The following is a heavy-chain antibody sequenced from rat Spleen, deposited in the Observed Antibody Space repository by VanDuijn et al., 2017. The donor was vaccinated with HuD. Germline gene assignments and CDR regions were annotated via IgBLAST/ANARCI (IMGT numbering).Heavy chain of an antibody. CDR3: ARDYSNYFPYWYFDF. D-gene: IGHD1-2*01. CDR2: ITNTGATS. V-gene: IGHV5-31*01. J-gene: IGHJ1*01. Sequence: EVQLVESGGGLVQPGRSLKLSCIASGFTFNNYWMTWIRQAPGKGLEWVASITNTGATSYYPDSVKGRFTISREDGRSTLYLQMNSLRSEDTATYYCARDYSNYFPYWYFDFWGPGTMVTVSS. CDR1: GFTFNNYW.